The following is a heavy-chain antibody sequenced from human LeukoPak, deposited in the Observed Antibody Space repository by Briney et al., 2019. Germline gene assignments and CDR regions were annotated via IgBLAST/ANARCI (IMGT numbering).Heavy chain of an antibody. D-gene: IGHD2-2*01. CDR2: ISSSSSYI. Sequence: GGSLRLSCAASGFTFSSYSMNWVRQAPGKGLEWVSPISSSSSYIYYADSVKGRFTISRDNAKNSLYLQMNSLRAEDTAVYYCARNGCSSTSCYYYYYYYYMDVWGKGTTVTVSS. CDR3: ARNGCSSTSCYYYYYYYYMDV. CDR1: GFTFSSYS. V-gene: IGHV3-21*01. J-gene: IGHJ6*03.